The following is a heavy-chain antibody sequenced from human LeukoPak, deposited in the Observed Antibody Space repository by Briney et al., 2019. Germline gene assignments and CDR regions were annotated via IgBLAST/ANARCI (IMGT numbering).Heavy chain of an antibody. CDR2: IKQDGSDK. J-gene: IGHJ3*02. D-gene: IGHD3-22*01. Sequence: GGSLRLSCAASGFTFSSYAMTWVRQAPGKGLEWVGNIKQDGSDKNYMDSVKGRFTISRDNTKNSVYLQMNSLRAGDTAVYYCARGAYYYDSSGYEGGPGAFDIWGQGTMVTVSS. CDR3: ARGAYYYDSSGYEGGPGAFDI. CDR1: GFTFSSYA. V-gene: IGHV3-7*01.